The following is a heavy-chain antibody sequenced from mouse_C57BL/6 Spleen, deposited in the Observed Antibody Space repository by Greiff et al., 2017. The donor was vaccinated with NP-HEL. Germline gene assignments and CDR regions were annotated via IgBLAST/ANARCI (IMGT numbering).Heavy chain of an antibody. CDR3: ARWDYDYDRWYFDV. D-gene: IGHD2-4*01. CDR2: INPNNGGT. J-gene: IGHJ1*03. CDR1: GYTFTDYN. Sequence: VQLQQSGPELVKPGASVKIPCKVSGYTFTDYNMDWVKQSHGKSLEWIGDINPNNGGTIYNQKFKGKATLTVDKSSSTAYMELRSLTSEDTAVYYCARWDYDYDRWYFDVWGTGTTVTVSS. V-gene: IGHV1-18*01.